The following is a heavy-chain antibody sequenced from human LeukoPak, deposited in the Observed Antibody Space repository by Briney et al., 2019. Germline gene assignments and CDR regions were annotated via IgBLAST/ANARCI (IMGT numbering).Heavy chain of an antibody. CDR1: GYTFTGYY. V-gene: IGHV1-2*02. Sequence: ASVKVSCKASGYTFTGYYLHWVRQAPGQGLEWMGWINPNTGRTLYVQNFQGRVTMTRDTSISTAYMELSRLRSDDTAFYYCTRDLGQNSGSSWGQGTLVTVSS. CDR3: TRDLGQNSGSS. CDR2: INPNTGRT. J-gene: IGHJ5*02. D-gene: IGHD3-10*01.